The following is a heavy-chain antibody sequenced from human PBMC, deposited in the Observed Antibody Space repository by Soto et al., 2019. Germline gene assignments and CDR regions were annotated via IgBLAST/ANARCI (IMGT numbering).Heavy chain of an antibody. J-gene: IGHJ4*02. CDR3: ATVKSSSWYASEY. D-gene: IGHD6-13*01. CDR2: ISPGPNRT. V-gene: IGHV3-11*05. Sequence: QVQLVESGGGLVKPGGSLRLTCTVSGFIFSDYYMSWMRQAPGKGLEWVAYISPGPNRTSYADSVKGRFTISRDDAKHSVYLQMTSLRAEDTATYFCATVKSSSWYASEYWGQGTLVTVS. CDR1: GFIFSDYY.